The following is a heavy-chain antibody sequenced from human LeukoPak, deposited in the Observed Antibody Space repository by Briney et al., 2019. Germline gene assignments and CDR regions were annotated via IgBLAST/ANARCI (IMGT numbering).Heavy chain of an antibody. J-gene: IGHJ3*02. D-gene: IGHD6-19*01. CDR3: ARCGSSGWYGVFDAFDI. CDR1: GGSISSYY. V-gene: IGHV4-59*01. Sequence: SETLSLTCTVSGGSISSYYWSWIRQPPGKGLEWIGYIYNSGSTNYNPSLKSRVTITVDTSKNQFSLKLSSVTTADTAVYYCARCGSSGWYGVFDAFDIWGQGTMVTVSS. CDR2: IYNSGST.